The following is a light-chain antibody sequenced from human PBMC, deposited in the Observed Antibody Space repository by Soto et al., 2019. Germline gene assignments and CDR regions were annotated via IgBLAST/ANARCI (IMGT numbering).Light chain of an antibody. CDR1: QNISTS. CDR3: QQYDYSRT. J-gene: IGKJ1*01. CDR2: DVS. V-gene: IGKV1-5*01. Sequence: DIQLTQSPSTLSASVGDSVTITFRASQNISTSLAWYQHKPGKAPKLLMFDVSNLESGVPSRFSGSGSGTEFTLTISSLHSDDFATYYCQQYDYSRTFGQGTKVDI.